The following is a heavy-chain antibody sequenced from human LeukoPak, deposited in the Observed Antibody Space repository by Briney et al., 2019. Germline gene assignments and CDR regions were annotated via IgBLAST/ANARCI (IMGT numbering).Heavy chain of an antibody. D-gene: IGHD3-22*01. V-gene: IGHV1-18*01. CDR1: GYTFTTYG. CDR2: ISPYNGNT. CDR3: ARDFNYYDSSGYGRGGY. Sequence: ASVKVSCKASGYTFTTYGISWVRQAPGQGLEWMGWISPYNGNTNYAQKFQGRVTMTTDTSTSTAYMELRSLRSDDTAVYYCARDFNYYDSSGYGRGGYWGQGTLVTVSS. J-gene: IGHJ4*02.